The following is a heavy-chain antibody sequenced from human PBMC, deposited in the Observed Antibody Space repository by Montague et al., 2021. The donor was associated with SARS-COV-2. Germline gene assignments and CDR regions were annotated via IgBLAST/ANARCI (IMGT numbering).Heavy chain of an antibody. CDR2: ISHDESNH. D-gene: IGHD1-26*01. J-gene: IGHJ4*01. Sequence: SLRLSCAASRLPFSGYAMHWVRQAPGKGLEWLTFISHDESNHRYADSVKGRFTISRDNSKNTLYLQMDSLRPEDTAVHYCAREGYRSGSFYIDYWGQGTLVTVSS. V-gene: IGHV3-30*04. CDR3: AREGYRSGSFYIDY. CDR1: RLPFSGYA.